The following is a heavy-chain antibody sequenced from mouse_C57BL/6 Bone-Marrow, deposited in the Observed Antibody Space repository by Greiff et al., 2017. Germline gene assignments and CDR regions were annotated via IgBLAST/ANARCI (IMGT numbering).Heavy chain of an antibody. J-gene: IGHJ4*01. D-gene: IGHD1-1*02. CDR3: ARDGWKMDY. CDR2: INYDGSST. V-gene: IGHV5-16*01. CDR1: GFTFSDYY. Sequence: EVQLLESEAGLVQPGSSMKLSCTASGFTFSDYYMPWVRQVPEKGLEWVANINYDGSSTYYLDSLKSRFIISRDKAKNTLYLQLISLKSEDTATYYCARDGWKMDYWGQGTSVTVSA.